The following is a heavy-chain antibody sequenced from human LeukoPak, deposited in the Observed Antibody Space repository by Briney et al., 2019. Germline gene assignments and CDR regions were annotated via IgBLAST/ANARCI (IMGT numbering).Heavy chain of an antibody. D-gene: IGHD3-22*01. CDR2: INHSGST. CDR1: GGPFSGYY. Sequence: PSETLSLTCAVYGGPFSGYYWSWIRQPPGKGLEWIGEINHSGSTNYNPSLKSRVTISVDTSKNQFSLKLSSVTAADTAVYYCAGGDSNYYYDSSGYYFNWGQGTLVTVSS. V-gene: IGHV4-34*01. CDR3: AGGDSNYYYDSSGYYFN. J-gene: IGHJ4*02.